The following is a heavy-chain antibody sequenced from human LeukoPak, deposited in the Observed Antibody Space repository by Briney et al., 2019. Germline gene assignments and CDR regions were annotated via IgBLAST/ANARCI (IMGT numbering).Heavy chain of an antibody. CDR2: ISSSSSYI. D-gene: IGHD1-26*01. CDR1: GFTLIHYG. J-gene: IGHJ4*02. CDR3: ASEELDY. V-gene: IGHV3-21*01. Sequence: GGSLRLSCAASGFTLIHYGMNWVRQAPGKGLEWVSSISSSSSYIDYADSVRGRFTISRDNTKNSLYLQMNSLRAEDTAVYYCASEELDYWGQGTLVTVSS.